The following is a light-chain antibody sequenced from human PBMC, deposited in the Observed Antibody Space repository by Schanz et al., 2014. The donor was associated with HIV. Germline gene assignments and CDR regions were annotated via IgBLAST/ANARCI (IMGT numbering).Light chain of an antibody. CDR2: DVS. V-gene: IGLV2-14*02. CDR3: SSFTSSNTWV. CDR1: SSDVGSYNL. J-gene: IGLJ3*02. Sequence: QSALTQPASVSGSPGQSITISCTGTSSDVGSYNLASWYQQLPEKVPKLIIYDVSNRPSGISNRFSGSKSGNTASLTISGLLAEDEADYHCSSFTSSNTWVFGGGTKLTVL.